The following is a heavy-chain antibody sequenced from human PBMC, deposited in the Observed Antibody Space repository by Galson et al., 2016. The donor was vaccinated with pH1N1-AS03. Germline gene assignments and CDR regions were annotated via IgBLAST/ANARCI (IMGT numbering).Heavy chain of an antibody. CDR3: VIMWKPTVLDI. Sequence: SVKVSCKASGDNFIRYTISWVRQAPGQGLEWMGRIIPILGMTNYAQKFRGRVTITADTSTSTAYMELGSLTSEDTAVYYCVIMWKPTVLDIWGQGTLVSVSS. CDR1: GDNFIRYT. V-gene: IGHV1-69*02. CDR2: IIPILGMT. J-gene: IGHJ3*02. D-gene: IGHD3-16*01.